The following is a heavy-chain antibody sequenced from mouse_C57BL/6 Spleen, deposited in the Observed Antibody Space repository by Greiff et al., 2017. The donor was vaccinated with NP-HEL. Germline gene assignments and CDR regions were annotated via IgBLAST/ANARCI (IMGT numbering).Heavy chain of an antibody. D-gene: IGHD2-4*01. Sequence: EVNVVESGGGLVQSGRSLRLSCATSGFTFSDFYMEWVRQAPGKGLEWIAASRNKANDYTTEYSASVKGRFIVSRDTSQCILYLQMNALRAEDTAIYYCARDARGGYYDYDGYFDVWGTGTTVTVSS. J-gene: IGHJ1*03. CDR1: GFTFSDFY. V-gene: IGHV7-1*01. CDR3: ARDARGGYYDYDGYFDV. CDR2: SRNKANDYTT.